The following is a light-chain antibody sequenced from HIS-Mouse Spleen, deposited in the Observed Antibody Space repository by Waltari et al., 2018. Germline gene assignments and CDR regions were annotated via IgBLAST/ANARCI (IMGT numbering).Light chain of an antibody. CDR2: DVS. V-gene: IGLV2-11*01. CDR1: SSDVGGYNY. CDR3: CSYAGSYTFVV. Sequence: LTQPHSVSGSPGQSVTISCTGTSSDVGGYNYVPWYQQHPGKAPKLMIYDVSKRPSGVPDRFSGSKSGNTASLTISGLQAEDEADYYCCSYAGSYTFVVFGGGTKLTVL. J-gene: IGLJ2*01.